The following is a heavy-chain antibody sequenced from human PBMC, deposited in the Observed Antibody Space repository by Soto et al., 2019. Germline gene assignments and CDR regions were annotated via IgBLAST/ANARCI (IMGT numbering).Heavy chain of an antibody. CDR1: GYTFTSYD. D-gene: IGHD2-8*01. CDR3: ARGLAPNGAFDI. Sequence: ASVKVSCKASGYTFTSYDINWVRQATGQGLEWMGWMNPNSGNTGYAQKFQGRVTMTRNTSISTAYVELSSLRSEDTAVYYCARGLAPNGAFDIWGQGTMVTVSS. CDR2: MNPNSGNT. V-gene: IGHV1-8*01. J-gene: IGHJ3*02.